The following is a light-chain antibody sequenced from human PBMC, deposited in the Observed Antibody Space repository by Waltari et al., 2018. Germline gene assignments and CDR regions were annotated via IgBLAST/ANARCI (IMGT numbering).Light chain of an antibody. J-gene: IGKJ1*01. CDR2: GTS. Sequence: EIVLTQSPGTLSLSPGERATLSCRASQSLSSIYLAWYQQKPGQAPRLLIYGTSSRATGIPDRFSGSGSGTDFTHTISRLEAEDFAVYYCQQFDSSPGTFGQGTKVEIK. V-gene: IGKV3-20*01. CDR1: QSLSSIY. CDR3: QQFDSSPGT.